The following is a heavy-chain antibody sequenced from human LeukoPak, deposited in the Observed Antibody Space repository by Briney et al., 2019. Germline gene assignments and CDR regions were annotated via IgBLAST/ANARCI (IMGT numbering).Heavy chain of an antibody. CDR1: GYTFPSYG. J-gene: IGHJ4*02. D-gene: IGHD2-15*01. V-gene: IGHV1-18*01. CDR2: ISAYNGNT. Sequence: ASVTVSCKASGYTFPSYGFSWVRQAPGQGREWMGWISAYNGNTNYAQKLQGRVTMTTDTSTSTAYIELRSLRSDDTAVYYCARDQTEWGLYYFDYWGQGTLVTVSS. CDR3: ARDQTEWGLYYFDY.